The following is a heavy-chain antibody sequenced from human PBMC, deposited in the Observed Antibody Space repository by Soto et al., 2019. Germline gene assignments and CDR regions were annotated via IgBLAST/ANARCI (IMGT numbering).Heavy chain of an antibody. V-gene: IGHV3-33*01. CDR3: AREMPAPSDSYYGFDV. Sequence: PGGSLRLSCAASGFTFSSYGMHWVRQAPGKGLEWVAVIWYDGSNKYYADSVKGRFTISRDNSKNTLYLQMNSLTTEDTAVYYCAREMPAPSDSYYGFDVCGQGITLTV. D-gene: IGHD2-2*01. J-gene: IGHJ6*02. CDR2: IWYDGSNK. CDR1: GFTFSSYG.